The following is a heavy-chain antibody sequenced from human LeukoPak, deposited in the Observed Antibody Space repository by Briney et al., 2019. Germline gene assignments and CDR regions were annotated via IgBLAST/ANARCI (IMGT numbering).Heavy chain of an antibody. CDR1: GYTFTSYD. Sequence: ASVKVSCKASGYTFTSYDINWVRQATGQGLEWMGWMSPNSGNTGYAQKFQGRVTMTRDTSTSTVYMELSSLRSEDTAVYYCARDPQYSSSSGLDYWGQGTLVTVSS. D-gene: IGHD6-6*01. CDR2: MSPNSGNT. J-gene: IGHJ4*02. V-gene: IGHV1-8*01. CDR3: ARDPQYSSSSGLDY.